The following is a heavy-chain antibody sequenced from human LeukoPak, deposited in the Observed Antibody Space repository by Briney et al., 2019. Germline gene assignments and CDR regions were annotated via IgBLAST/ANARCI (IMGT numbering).Heavy chain of an antibody. CDR1: GFTFSSYA. J-gene: IGHJ4*02. Sequence: GGSLRLSCAASGFTFSSYAVSWVRQAPGKGLAWVSAISDSGDRTQYADSVRGRSTISRDNSKNTLYLQMDSLTAEDTAVYYCAKGSSNWRNYYYFDYWGQGTLVTVSS. D-gene: IGHD6-13*01. V-gene: IGHV3-23*01. CDR2: ISDSGDRT. CDR3: AKGSSNWRNYYYFDY.